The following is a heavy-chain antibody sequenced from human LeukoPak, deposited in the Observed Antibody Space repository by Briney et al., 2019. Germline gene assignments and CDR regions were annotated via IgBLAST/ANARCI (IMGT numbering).Heavy chain of an antibody. D-gene: IGHD2-2*01. CDR3: ARKKPNYCSSTSCRLGWFDP. Sequence: GASVKVSCKASGYTFTSYYMHWVRQAPGQGLEWMGIINPNSGGTNYAQKFQGRVTMTRDTSISTAYMELSRLRSDDTAVYYCARKKPNYCSSTSCRLGWFDPWGQGTLVTVSS. CDR1: GYTFTSYY. V-gene: IGHV1-2*02. CDR2: INPNSGGT. J-gene: IGHJ5*02.